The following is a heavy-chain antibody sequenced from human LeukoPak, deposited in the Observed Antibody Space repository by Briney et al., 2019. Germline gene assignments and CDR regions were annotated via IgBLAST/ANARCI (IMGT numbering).Heavy chain of an antibody. CDR3: AKEGPYYYDSSGSPYYFDY. CDR2: ISGSGGST. Sequence: PGGSLRLSCAASGFTFSNYAMSWVRQASGKGLEWVSAISGSGGSTYYADSVKGRFTISRDNSKNTLYLQMNSLRAEDTAVYYCAKEGPYYYDSSGSPYYFDYWGQGTLVTVSS. D-gene: IGHD3-22*01. J-gene: IGHJ4*02. CDR1: GFTFSNYA. V-gene: IGHV3-23*01.